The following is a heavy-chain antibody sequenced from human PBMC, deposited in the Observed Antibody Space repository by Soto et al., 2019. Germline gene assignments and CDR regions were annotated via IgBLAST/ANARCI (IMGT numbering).Heavy chain of an antibody. CDR2: ISGSGGST. D-gene: IGHD3-3*01. J-gene: IGHJ6*02. Sequence: LRLSCAASGFTFSSYAMSWVRQAPGKGLEWVSAISGSGGSTYYADSVKGRFTISRDNSKNTLYLQMNSLRAEDTAVYYCASGVRRYDLWSGYSYCYYGLDVWGQVPTVTASS. CDR1: GFTFSSYA. CDR3: ASGVRRYDLWSGYSYCYYGLDV. V-gene: IGHV3-23*01.